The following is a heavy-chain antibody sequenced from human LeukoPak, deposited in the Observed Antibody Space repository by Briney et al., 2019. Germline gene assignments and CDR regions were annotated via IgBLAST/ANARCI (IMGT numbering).Heavy chain of an antibody. J-gene: IGHJ4*02. CDR2: IIPIFGTA. CDR3: ARGRKDYGDYYFDS. V-gene: IGHV1-69*05. Sequence: ASVKVSCKASGGTFSSYAISWVRQAPGQGLEWMGGIIPIFGTANYAQKFQGRVTITTDESTSTAYMELSSLRSDDTAVYYCARGRKDYGDYYFDSWGQGTLVTVSS. D-gene: IGHD4-17*01. CDR1: GGTFSSYA.